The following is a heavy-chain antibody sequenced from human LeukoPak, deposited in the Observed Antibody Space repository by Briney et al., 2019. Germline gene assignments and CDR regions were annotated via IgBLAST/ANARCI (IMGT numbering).Heavy chain of an antibody. D-gene: IGHD2-15*01. Sequence: KSGESLKISCKGSEYSFATYWIGWVRQMPEQGLEWMGIIFPGDSDTRYSPSFQGRVTISADKSISTAYLQWSSLKASDTAIYYCASEYCSGGNCYFDYWGQGTLVTVSS. V-gene: IGHV5-51*01. CDR3: ASEYCSGGNCYFDY. J-gene: IGHJ4*02. CDR2: IFPGDSDT. CDR1: EYSFATYW.